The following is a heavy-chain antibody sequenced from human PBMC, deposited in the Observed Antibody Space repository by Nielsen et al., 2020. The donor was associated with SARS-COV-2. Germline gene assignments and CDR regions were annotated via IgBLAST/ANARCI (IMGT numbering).Heavy chain of an antibody. CDR1: GYTFTGYY. CDR2: MNPNSGNT. Sequence: ASVKVSCKASGYTFTGYYMHWVRQAPGQGLEWMGWMNPNSGNTGYAQKFQGRVTMTRNTSISTAYMELSSLRSEDTAVYYCARADGYYYYGMDVWGQGTTVTVSS. CDR3: ARADGYYYYGMDV. V-gene: IGHV1-8*02. J-gene: IGHJ6*02.